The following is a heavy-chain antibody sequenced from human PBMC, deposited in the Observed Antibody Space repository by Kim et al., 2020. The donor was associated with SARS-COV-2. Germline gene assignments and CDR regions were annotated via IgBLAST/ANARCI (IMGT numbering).Heavy chain of an antibody. CDR3: ATQGWGSGGYPY. D-gene: IGHD2-15*01. J-gene: IGHJ4*02. V-gene: IGHV1-24*01. CDR2: FDPEDGET. CDR1: GYTLTELS. Sequence: ASVKVSCKVSGYTLTELSMHWVRQAPGKGLESMGGFDPEDGETIYAQKFQGRVTMTEDTSTDTAYMELSSLRSEDTAVYYCATQGWGSGGYPYWGQGTLVTVSS.